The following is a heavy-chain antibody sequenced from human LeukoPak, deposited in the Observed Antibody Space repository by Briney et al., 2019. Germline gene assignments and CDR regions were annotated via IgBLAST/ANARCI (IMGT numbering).Heavy chain of an antibody. D-gene: IGHD3-10*01. CDR1: GYTFTSYD. J-gene: IGHJ6*03. V-gene: IGHV1-8*01. CDR2: MNPNSGNT. CDR3: ARGRRVARGVIIGLPYYYMDV. Sequence: ASVKVSCKASGYTFTSYDINWVRQATGQGLEWMGWMNPNSGNTGYAQKFQGRVTMTRNTSISTAYMELSSLRSEDTAVYYCARGRRVARGVIIGLPYYYMDVWGKGTTVTISS.